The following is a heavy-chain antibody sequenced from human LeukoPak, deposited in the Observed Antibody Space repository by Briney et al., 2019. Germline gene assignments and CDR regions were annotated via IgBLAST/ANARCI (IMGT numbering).Heavy chain of an antibody. V-gene: IGHV4-59*01. CDR1: GDSISSYY. Sequence: SETLSLTCPVSGDSISSYYWSWIRQPPGKGLEWLGYIYYTGTTNYNPSLKSRVTMSVDTSKNHFSLKLKSVTAADTAVYFCARGTSGLPVDYWEQGTLVTASS. CDR2: IYYTGTT. D-gene: IGHD2-21*01. J-gene: IGHJ4*02. CDR3: ARGTSGLPVDY.